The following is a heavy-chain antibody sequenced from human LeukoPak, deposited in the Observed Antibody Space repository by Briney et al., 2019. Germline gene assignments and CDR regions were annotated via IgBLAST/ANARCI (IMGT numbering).Heavy chain of an antibody. Sequence: GSLRLSCAASGFTFSSFAMSWVRQAPGEGLERVSYISSSGSTIYYADSVKGRFTISRDNAKNSLYLQMNSLRAEDTAVYYCARDADYYYYMDVWGKGTTVTVSS. CDR3: ARDADYYYYMDV. CDR1: GFTFSSFA. CDR2: ISSSGSTI. V-gene: IGHV3-48*04. J-gene: IGHJ6*03.